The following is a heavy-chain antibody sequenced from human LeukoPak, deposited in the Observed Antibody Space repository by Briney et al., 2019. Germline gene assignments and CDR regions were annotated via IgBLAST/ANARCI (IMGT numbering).Heavy chain of an antibody. CDR2: MNPNSGNT. Sequence: ASVKVSCKASGYTFTSYDINWVRQATGQGLEWMGWMNPNSGNTGYAQKFQGRVTMTRNTSISTAYMELSSLRSEDTAVYYCATESVGATAFDYWGQGTLVTVSS. J-gene: IGHJ4*02. CDR1: GYTFTSYD. V-gene: IGHV1-8*01. D-gene: IGHD1-26*01. CDR3: ATESVGATAFDY.